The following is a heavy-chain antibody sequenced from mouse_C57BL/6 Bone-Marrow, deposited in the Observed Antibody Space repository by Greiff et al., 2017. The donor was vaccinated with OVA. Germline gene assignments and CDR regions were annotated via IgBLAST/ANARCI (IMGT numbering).Heavy chain of an antibody. J-gene: IGHJ2*01. CDR2: ISDGGSYT. V-gene: IGHV5-4*01. CDR3: ARSNARGDY. CDR1: GFTFSSYA. Sequence: EVQGVESGGGLVKPGGSLKLSCAASGFTFSSYAMSWVRQTPEKRLEWVATISDGGSYTYYPENVKGRFTISRDNAKNNLYLQMSHLKSEDTAMYYCARSNARGDYWGQGTTLTVSA.